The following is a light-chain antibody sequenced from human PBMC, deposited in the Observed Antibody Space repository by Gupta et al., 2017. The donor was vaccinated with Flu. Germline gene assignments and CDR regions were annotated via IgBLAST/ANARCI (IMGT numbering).Light chain of an antibody. CDR3: AAWDDSMSGVV. J-gene: IGLJ3*02. V-gene: IGLV1-47*01. CDR2: RKN. Sequence: HSVPPHPPSASWTPRPRVTISCSGSSANIGSNYVYWYQQLPGTAPKLLFYRKNQRPSGVPDRFSCATTGTYASPVISGVRSEDEADDYCAAWDDSMSGVVFGGGTKLTVI. CDR1: SANIGSNY.